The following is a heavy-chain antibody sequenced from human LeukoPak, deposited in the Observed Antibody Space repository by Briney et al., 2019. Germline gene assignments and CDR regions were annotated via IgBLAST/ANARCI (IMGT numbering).Heavy chain of an antibody. J-gene: IGHJ4*02. Sequence: GGSLRLSCAASGFTFSSYAMSWVRQAPGKGLEWVSAISGSGGSTYYADSVKGRFTISRDNSKNTLYLQMNSLRAEDTAVYYCARTPQRTYYFDYWGQGTLVTVSS. D-gene: IGHD1-14*01. CDR2: ISGSGGST. CDR3: ARTPQRTYYFDY. V-gene: IGHV3-23*01. CDR1: GFTFSSYA.